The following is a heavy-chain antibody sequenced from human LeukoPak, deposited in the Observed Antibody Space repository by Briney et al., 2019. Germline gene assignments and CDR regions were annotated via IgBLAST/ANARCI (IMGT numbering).Heavy chain of an antibody. Sequence: GGSLRLSCVASGFTFTSHSLNWLRQAPGKGLEWVASVSSNSDYILYAESVKGRFVISRDNARNSVYLQMSSLRAEDTAVYYCAKDSPTIRSSSWLHYFDNWGQGTLVTVSS. CDR1: GFTFTSHS. CDR3: AKDSPTIRSSSWLHYFDN. D-gene: IGHD6-13*01. V-gene: IGHV3-21*04. J-gene: IGHJ4*02. CDR2: VSSNSDYI.